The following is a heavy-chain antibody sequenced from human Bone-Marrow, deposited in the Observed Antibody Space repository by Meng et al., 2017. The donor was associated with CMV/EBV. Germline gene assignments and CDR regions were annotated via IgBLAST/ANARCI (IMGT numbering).Heavy chain of an antibody. D-gene: IGHD3-16*01. CDR3: AKAGGSWGGEVNY. J-gene: IGHJ4*02. CDR2: ISWDGGST. Sequence: GESLKISCAASGFTFDDYAMHWVRQAPGKGLEWVSLISWDGGSTYYADSVKGRFTISRDNSKNSLYLQMNSLRAEEPALYYCAKAGGSWGGEVNYWGQGTRVTGFS. V-gene: IGHV3-43D*03. CDR1: GFTFDDYA.